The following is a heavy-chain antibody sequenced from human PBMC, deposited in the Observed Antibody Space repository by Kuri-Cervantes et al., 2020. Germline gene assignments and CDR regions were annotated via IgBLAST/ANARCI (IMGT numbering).Heavy chain of an antibody. J-gene: IGHJ6*02. CDR1: GFTVSSNY. CDR3: ASRGTDSSWYRNPYYYYYYGMDV. Sequence: GESLKISCAAAGFTVSSNYIRWVRQAPGKGLEWVSSIYSGGRTYYAGSVKGRFTISRHNSKNTLYFHMNSLRAEDTAVYFCASRGTDSSWYRNPYYYYYYGMDVWGQGTTVTVSS. V-gene: IGHV3-53*01. D-gene: IGHD6-13*01. CDR2: IYSGGRT.